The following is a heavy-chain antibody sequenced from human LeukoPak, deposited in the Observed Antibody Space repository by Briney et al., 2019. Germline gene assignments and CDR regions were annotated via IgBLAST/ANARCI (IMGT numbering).Heavy chain of an antibody. Sequence: SVKVSCKASGGTFSSYAISWVRQAPGQGVEWMGGIIPIFGTANYAQKFQGRVTITADESTSTAYMELSSVRSEDTAVYCCARGFPARLRLGELSLYWFDPWGQGTLVTVSS. CDR3: ARGFPARLRLGELSLYWFDP. CDR1: GGTFSSYA. D-gene: IGHD3-16*02. V-gene: IGHV1-69*13. J-gene: IGHJ5*02. CDR2: IIPIFGTA.